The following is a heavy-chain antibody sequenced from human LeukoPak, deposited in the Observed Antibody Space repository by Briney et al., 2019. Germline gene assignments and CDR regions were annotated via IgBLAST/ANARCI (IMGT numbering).Heavy chain of an antibody. CDR3: ARGTSSGTNYY. CDR1: GFTFSGYG. D-gene: IGHD3-10*01. J-gene: IGHJ4*02. CDR2: ISYDGSNK. Sequence: GRSLRLSCAASGFTFSGYGMHWVRQAPGKGLEWVAVISYDGSNKYYADSVKGRFTISRDNSKSTLYLQMNSLRDEDTAVYYCARGTSSGTNYYWGQGTLVTVSS. V-gene: IGHV3-30*03.